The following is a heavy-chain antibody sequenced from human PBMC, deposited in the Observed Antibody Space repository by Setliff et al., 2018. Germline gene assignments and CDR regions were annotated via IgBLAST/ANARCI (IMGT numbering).Heavy chain of an antibody. CDR3: ARASRFGTTVWKGDYYMDV. V-gene: IGHV7-4-1*02. Sequence: ASVKVSCKASGYTFSSYAMGWMRQAPGQRLEWMGWINTNTGNPCYAQDFTGRLVSSLDTSVSTAYLQISSLKAEDSAVYYCARASRFGTTVWKGDYYMDVWGKGTTVTVSS. CDR2: INTNTGNP. CDR1: GYTFSSYA. J-gene: IGHJ6*03. D-gene: IGHD4-4*01.